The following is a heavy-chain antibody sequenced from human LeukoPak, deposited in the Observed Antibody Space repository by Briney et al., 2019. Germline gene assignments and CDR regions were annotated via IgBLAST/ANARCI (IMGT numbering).Heavy chain of an antibody. J-gene: IGHJ3*02. Sequence: ASVKDSCKASGYTFTSYGISWVRQAPGQGLEWMGWISTYNGNTNYAQKLQGRVTMTTDTSTSTTYMDLRNLRSDDTAVYFCARESPYYYGSGSDAFDIWGQGTMVTVSS. CDR1: GYTFTSYG. CDR2: ISTYNGNT. D-gene: IGHD3-10*01. CDR3: ARESPYYYGSGSDAFDI. V-gene: IGHV1-18*04.